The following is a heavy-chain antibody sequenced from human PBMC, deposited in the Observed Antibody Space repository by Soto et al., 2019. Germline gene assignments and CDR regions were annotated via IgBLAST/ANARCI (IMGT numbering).Heavy chain of an antibody. CDR3: AREGNSYYDSSGYYPVDY. Sequence: ASVKVSCKASGYTFTSYGISWVRQAPGQRLEWMGWISAYNGNTNFAQKLQGRVTMTTDTSTSTAYMELRSLRSDDTAVYYCAREGNSYYDSSGYYPVDYWGQGTLVTVSS. V-gene: IGHV1-18*01. CDR2: ISAYNGNT. J-gene: IGHJ4*02. D-gene: IGHD3-22*01. CDR1: GYTFTSYG.